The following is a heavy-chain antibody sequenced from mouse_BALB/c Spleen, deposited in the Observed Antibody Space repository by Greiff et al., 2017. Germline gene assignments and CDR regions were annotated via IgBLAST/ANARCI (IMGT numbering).Heavy chain of an antibody. CDR3: ARGGYGSSDYFDY. D-gene: IGHD1-1*01. J-gene: IGHJ2*01. CDR1: GYSFTSYW. V-gene: IGHV1S127*01. Sequence: VQLQQSGPQLVRPGASVKISCKASGYSFTSYWMHWVKQRPGQGLEWIGMIDPSDSETRLNQKFKDKATLTVDKSSSTAYMQLSSPTSEDSAVYYCARGGYGSSDYFDYWGQGTTLTVSS. CDR2: IDPSDSET.